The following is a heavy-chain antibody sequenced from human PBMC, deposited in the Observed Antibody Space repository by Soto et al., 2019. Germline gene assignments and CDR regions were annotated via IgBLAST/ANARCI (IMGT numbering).Heavy chain of an antibody. CDR1: GYTFTGYY. Sequence: QVQLVQSGAEVKKPGASVKVSCKASGYTFTGYYMHWVRQAPGQGLEWMGWINPNSGGTNYAQKFQGWVTMTGDTSMSTGDMELSRLRSDDTAVYYCAREIHYDYVWDRGAFDIWGQGTMVTVSS. CDR2: INPNSGGT. J-gene: IGHJ3*02. V-gene: IGHV1-2*04. D-gene: IGHD3-16*01. CDR3: AREIHYDYVWDRGAFDI.